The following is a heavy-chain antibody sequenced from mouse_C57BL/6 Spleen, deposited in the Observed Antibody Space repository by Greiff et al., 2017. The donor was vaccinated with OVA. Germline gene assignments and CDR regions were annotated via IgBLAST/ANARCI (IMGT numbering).Heavy chain of an antibody. Sequence: QVQLQQPGAELVRPGTSVKLSCKASGYTFTSYWMHWVKQRPGQGLEWIGVIDPSDSYTNYNQKFKGKATLTVDTSSSTAYMQRSSLTSEDSAVYYCARRYYGNYDYLDYWGQGTTLTVSS. CDR3: ARRYYGNYDYLDY. V-gene: IGHV1-59*01. D-gene: IGHD2-1*01. J-gene: IGHJ2*01. CDR2: IDPSDSYT. CDR1: GYTFTSYW.